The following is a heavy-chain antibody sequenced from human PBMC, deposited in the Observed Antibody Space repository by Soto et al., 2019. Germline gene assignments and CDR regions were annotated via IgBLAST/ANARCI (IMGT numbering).Heavy chain of an antibody. CDR2: IWYDGSNK. CDR3: ARDEGIVGATPPLPFDY. Sequence: QVQLVESGGGVVQPGRSLRLSCAASGFTFSSYGMHWVRQAPGKGLEWVAVIWYDGSNKYYADSVKGRFTISRDNSKNTLYLQMNSLRAEDTAVYYWARDEGIVGATPPLPFDYGGQGTLVTVSS. D-gene: IGHD1-26*01. J-gene: IGHJ4*02. CDR1: GFTFSSYG. V-gene: IGHV3-33*01.